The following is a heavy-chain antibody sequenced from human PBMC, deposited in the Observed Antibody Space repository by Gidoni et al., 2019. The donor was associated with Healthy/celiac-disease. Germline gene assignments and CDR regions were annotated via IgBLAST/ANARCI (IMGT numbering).Heavy chain of an antibody. V-gene: IGHV2-70*04. CDR2: IDWDDDK. CDR1: GFSPSTSGMR. D-gene: IGHD3-3*01. CDR3: ARTRAPDFGVVSLFDY. Sequence: QVTLKESGPALVKPTQTLTLTCTFSGFSPSTSGMRVSWIRQPPGKALEWLARIDWDDDKFYSTSLKTRLTISKDTSKNQVVLTMTNMDPVDTATYYCARTRAPDFGVVSLFDYWGQGTLVTVSS. J-gene: IGHJ4*02.